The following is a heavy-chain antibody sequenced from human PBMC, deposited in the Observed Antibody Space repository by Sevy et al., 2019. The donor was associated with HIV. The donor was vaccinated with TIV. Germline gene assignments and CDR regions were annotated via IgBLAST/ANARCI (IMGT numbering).Heavy chain of an antibody. V-gene: IGHV1-18*01. CDR2: ISDYNRNT. CDR1: GYTFTSYG. D-gene: IGHD3-22*01. Sequence: ASVKVSCKASGYTFTSYGISWVRQAPGQGLEWMGWISDYNRNTNYAQKLQGRVTMTTDTSTSTAYMELRSLRSDDTAVHYSARDGDGDSSGYYYVGYYYGMDVWGQGTTVTVSS. CDR3: ARDGDGDSSGYYYVGYYYGMDV. J-gene: IGHJ6*02.